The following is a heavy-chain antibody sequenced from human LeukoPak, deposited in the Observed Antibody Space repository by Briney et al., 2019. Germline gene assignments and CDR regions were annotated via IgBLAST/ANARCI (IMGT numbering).Heavy chain of an antibody. V-gene: IGHV3-23*01. Sequence: GGSLRLSCAASGFTFSSYAMSWVRQAPGKWLEWVSAISGSGGSTYYADSVKGRFTISRDNSKNTLYLQMNSLRAEDTAVYYCAKDKLSPGYQLLGNWFDPWGQGTLVTVSS. D-gene: IGHD2-2*01. CDR2: ISGSGGST. CDR3: AKDKLSPGYQLLGNWFDP. CDR1: GFTFSSYA. J-gene: IGHJ5*02.